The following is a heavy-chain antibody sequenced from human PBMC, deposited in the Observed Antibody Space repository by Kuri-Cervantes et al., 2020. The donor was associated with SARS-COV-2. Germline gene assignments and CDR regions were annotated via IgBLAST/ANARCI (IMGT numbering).Heavy chain of an antibody. CDR3: ARVRHISAPGPFDY. CDR1: GFTFSSYA. V-gene: IGHV3-64*01. D-gene: IGHD6-13*01. CDR2: ISSNGGST. J-gene: IGHJ4*02. Sequence: GESLKISCAASGFTFSSYAMHWVRQAPGKGLEYVSAISSNGGSTYYANSVKGRFTISRDNSKNTLYLQLNNLRSEDTAVYYCARVRHISAPGPFDYWGQGTLVTVSS.